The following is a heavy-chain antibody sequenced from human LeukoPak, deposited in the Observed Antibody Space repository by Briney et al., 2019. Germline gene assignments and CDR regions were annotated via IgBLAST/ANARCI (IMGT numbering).Heavy chain of an antibody. CDR1: GGSFSGYY. CDR3: ASEVDYAILPGYSFCFDY. CDR2: INHIGST. V-gene: IGHV4-34*01. D-gene: IGHD3-9*01. Sequence: PSETLSLTCAVYGGSFSGYYWSWIRQPPGKGLEWIGEINHIGSTNYNPSLKSRVTISVETSNNQFALKLSSFTAAGPALYFLASEVDYAILPGYSFCFDYWGQGNLVTVSS. J-gene: IGHJ4*02.